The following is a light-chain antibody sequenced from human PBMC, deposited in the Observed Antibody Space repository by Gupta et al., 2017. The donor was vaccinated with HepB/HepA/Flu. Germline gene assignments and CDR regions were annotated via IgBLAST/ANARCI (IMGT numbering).Light chain of an antibody. Sequence: QSALSHPPSSFPSLRQSVTISCTGTSSDVGFYNYVSWYQQNPGKVPKLMIYEVSKRHSGVPDRFSGSKSGNTASLTGSGLQAEDEADYYCSSYGGSNKLVFGGGTKLTVL. V-gene: IGLV2-8*01. CDR2: EVS. CDR3: SSYGGSNKLV. CDR1: SSDVGFYNY. J-gene: IGLJ2*01.